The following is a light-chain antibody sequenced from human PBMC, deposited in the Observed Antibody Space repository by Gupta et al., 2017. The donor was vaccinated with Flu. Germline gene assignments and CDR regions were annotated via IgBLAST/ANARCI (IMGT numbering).Light chain of an antibody. V-gene: IGLV2-14*01. J-gene: IGLJ1*01. Sequence: QSALTQPPSVSGSPGQSITISCTGTSSDIGASNYVSWYQQRPGKAPKLMIYEVSNRPSGVSDRFSGSKSGNTASLTITGLQAEDEADYYCSSYKYSSNLWVFGTGTKVTVL. CDR2: EVS. CDR3: SSYKYSSNLWV. CDR1: SSDIGASNY.